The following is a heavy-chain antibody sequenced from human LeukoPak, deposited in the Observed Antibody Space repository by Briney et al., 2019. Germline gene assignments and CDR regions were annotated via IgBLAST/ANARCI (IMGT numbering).Heavy chain of an antibody. J-gene: IGHJ4*02. V-gene: IGHV3-21*01. CDR2: ISDSSSGYI. CDR1: GFTFSSYS. D-gene: IGHD6-13*01. CDR3: ARDRSSSRDLDY. Sequence: PGGSLRLSCTASGFTFSSYSMNWARQAPGKGLEWLSCISDSSSGYIYYADSVKGRFTISRDNAKNSLYLQMNSLRAEDTAVYFCARDRSSSRDLDYWGQGTLVTVSS.